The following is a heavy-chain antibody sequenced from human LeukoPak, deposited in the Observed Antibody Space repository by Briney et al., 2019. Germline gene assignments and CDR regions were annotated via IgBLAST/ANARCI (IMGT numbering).Heavy chain of an antibody. J-gene: IGHJ4*02. CDR1: GFIFSYYG. D-gene: IGHD2-8*02. V-gene: IGHV3-33*01. Sequence: PGGSLRLSCAASGFIFSYYGMHWVRQAPGKGVEWLAVIWPDGTIQYYADPVKGRFTISRDNSKNTLYLQLTGLRADDSAVYYCARHNHDWGWDFWGQGAQVTVSS. CDR3: ARHNHDWGWDF. CDR2: IWPDGTIQ.